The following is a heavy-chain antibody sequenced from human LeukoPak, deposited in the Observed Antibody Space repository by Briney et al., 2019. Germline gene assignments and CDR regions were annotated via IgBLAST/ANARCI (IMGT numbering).Heavy chain of an antibody. CDR3: AKGSPKDFYGMDV. CDR1: GFTFDDYT. J-gene: IGHJ6*02. CDR2: ISWDGGST. D-gene: IGHD3-3*01. V-gene: IGHV3-43*01. Sequence: GGSLRLSCAASGFTFDDYTMHWVRQAPGKGLEWVSLISWDGGSTYYADSVKGRFTISRDNSKNSLYLQMNSPRTEDTALYYCAKGSPKDFYGMDVWGQGTTVTVSS.